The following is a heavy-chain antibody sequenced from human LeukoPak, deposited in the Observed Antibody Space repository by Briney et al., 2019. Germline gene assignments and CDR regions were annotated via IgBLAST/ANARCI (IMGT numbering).Heavy chain of an antibody. CDR2: IYYSGST. Sequence: SETLSLTCTVSGGSISSSSYCWGWVRRPPGKGLEWIGSIYYSGSTHYNPSLKSRVAISVDTSKNQFSLKLSSVTATDTAVYYCARLSAVIKVFDYWGQGTLVTVSS. CDR1: GGSISSSSYC. J-gene: IGHJ4*02. D-gene: IGHD3-10*01. CDR3: ARLSAVIKVFDY. V-gene: IGHV4-39*01.